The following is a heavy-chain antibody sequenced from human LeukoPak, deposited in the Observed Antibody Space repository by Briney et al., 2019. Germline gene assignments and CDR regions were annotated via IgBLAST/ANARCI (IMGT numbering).Heavy chain of an antibody. CDR3: ARRGVGYCSGGSCYFDY. V-gene: IGHV1-69*05. CDR2: IIPIFGTA. Sequence: SVKVSCKASGGTFSSYAISWVRQAPGQGLELMGRIIPIFGTANYAQKFQGRVTITTDESTSTAYMERSSLRSEDTAVYYCARRGVGYCSGGSCYFDYWGQGTLVTVSS. D-gene: IGHD2-15*01. CDR1: GGTFSSYA. J-gene: IGHJ4*02.